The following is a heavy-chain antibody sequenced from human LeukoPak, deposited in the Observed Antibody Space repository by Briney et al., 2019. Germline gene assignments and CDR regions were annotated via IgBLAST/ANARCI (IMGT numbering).Heavy chain of an antibody. CDR3: ARDLVRFGYEPNWFDP. J-gene: IGHJ5*02. CDR2: IYTSGST. Sequence: SETLSLTCTVSGGSISSYYWSWIRQPPGKGLEWIGRIYTSGSTNYNPSLKSRVTMSVDTSKNQLSLKLSSVTAADTAVYYCARDLVRFGYEPNWFDPWGQGTLVTVSS. CDR1: GGSISSYY. D-gene: IGHD5-12*01. V-gene: IGHV4-4*07.